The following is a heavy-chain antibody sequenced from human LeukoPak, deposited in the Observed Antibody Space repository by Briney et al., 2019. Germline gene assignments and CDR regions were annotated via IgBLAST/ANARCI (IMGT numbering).Heavy chain of an antibody. D-gene: IGHD3-9*01. V-gene: IGHV1-2*02. CDR1: GYTFTGYY. Sequence: ASVKVSCKASGYTFTGYYLHWVRQAPGQGLEWLGWINPSSGDTNFAQKFQGRVTMTRDTSISTAYMELSSLSSDDTAVYYCASPGSNYDVLTGPGYCDYWDQGTLVTVSS. J-gene: IGHJ4*02. CDR3: ASPGSNYDVLTGPGYCDY. CDR2: INPSSGDT.